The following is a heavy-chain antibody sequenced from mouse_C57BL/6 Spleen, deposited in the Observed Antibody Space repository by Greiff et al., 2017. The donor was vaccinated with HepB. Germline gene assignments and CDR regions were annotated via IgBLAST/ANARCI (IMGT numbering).Heavy chain of an antibody. Sequence: EVQLQESGTVLARPGASVKMSCKTSGYTFTSYWMHWVKQRPGQGLEWIGAIYPGNSDTSYNQKFKGKAKLTAVTSASTAYMELSSLTNEDSAVYYCTTLITTVVAFDYWGQGTTLTVSS. CDR1: GYTFTSYW. CDR2: IYPGNSDT. V-gene: IGHV1-5*01. D-gene: IGHD1-1*01. CDR3: TTLITTVVAFDY. J-gene: IGHJ2*01.